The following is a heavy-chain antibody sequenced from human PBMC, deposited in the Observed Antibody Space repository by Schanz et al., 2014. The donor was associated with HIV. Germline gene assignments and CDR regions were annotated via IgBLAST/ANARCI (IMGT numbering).Heavy chain of an antibody. J-gene: IGHJ4*02. CDR1: GFTFSTYG. D-gene: IGHD2-21*02. Sequence: QVQLVESGGGVVQPGRSLRLSCAASGFTFSTYGMHWVRQTPGKGLEWVALIWYDGTNKYYADSVKGRFTISRDNSKNTLYLQMNSLRAEDTAVYYCARAGVTDLFDHWGQGTLVTVSS. V-gene: IGHV3-33*08. CDR3: ARAGVTDLFDH. CDR2: IWYDGTNK.